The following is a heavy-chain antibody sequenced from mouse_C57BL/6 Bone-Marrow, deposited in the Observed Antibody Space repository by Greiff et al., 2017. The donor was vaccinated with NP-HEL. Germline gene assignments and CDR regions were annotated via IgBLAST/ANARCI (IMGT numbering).Heavy chain of an antibody. Sequence: EVKLVESEGGLVQPGSSMKLSCTASPFTFSDYSMAWVRQVPEKGLEWVANINYDGSSTYYLDSLKSRFIISRDNAKNILYLQMSSLKSEDTATYYCAREGGLRRRTYAMDYWGQGTSVTVSS. V-gene: IGHV5-16*01. CDR1: PFTFSDYS. D-gene: IGHD2-4*01. CDR2: INYDGSST. J-gene: IGHJ4*01. CDR3: AREGGLRRRTYAMDY.